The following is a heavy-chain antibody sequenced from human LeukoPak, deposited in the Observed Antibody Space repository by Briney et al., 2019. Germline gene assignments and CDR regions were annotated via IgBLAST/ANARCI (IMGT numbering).Heavy chain of an antibody. V-gene: IGHV3-23*01. CDR2: ISGSGGST. J-gene: IGHJ4*02. CDR1: GFTFSSYS. CDR3: AKPKISGWYYFDY. D-gene: IGHD6-19*01. Sequence: LPGGSLRLSCAASGFTFSSYSMSWVRRAPGKGLEWVSSISGSGGSTYYADSVKGRFTISRDNSKNTLYLQMNSLRAEDTAVYYCAKPKISGWYYFDYWGQGTLVTASS.